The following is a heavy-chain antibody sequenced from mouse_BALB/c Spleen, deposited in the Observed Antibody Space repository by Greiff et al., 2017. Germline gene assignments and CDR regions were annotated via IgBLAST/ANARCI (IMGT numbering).Heavy chain of an antibody. J-gene: IGHJ4*01. CDR3: ARARDYRYSYYAMDY. V-gene: IGHV5-17*02. CDR1: GFTFSSFG. Sequence: EVKLMESGGGLVQPGGSRKLSCAASGFTFSSFGMHWVRQAPEKGLEWVAYISSGSSTIYYADTVKGRFTISRDNPKNTLFLQMTSLRSEDTAMYYCARARDYRYSYYAMDYWGQGTSVTVSS. D-gene: IGHD2-14*01. CDR2: ISSGSSTI.